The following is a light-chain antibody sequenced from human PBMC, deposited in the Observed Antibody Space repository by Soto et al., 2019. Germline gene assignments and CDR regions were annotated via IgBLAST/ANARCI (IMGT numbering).Light chain of an antibody. CDR1: QNINTY. Sequence: DIQMTQSPSSLSASVGDRVTMTCQASQNINTYLNWYQQRPGQAPKLLIYDASILEPGVPSRISGSSAGTEFTFTIDSLQPEDIATYYCQQYDNPALTFGGGTKVE. V-gene: IGKV1-33*01. J-gene: IGKJ4*01. CDR2: DAS. CDR3: QQYDNPALT.